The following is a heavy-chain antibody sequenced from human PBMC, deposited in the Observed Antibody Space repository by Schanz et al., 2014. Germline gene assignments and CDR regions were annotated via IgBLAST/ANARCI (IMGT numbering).Heavy chain of an antibody. Sequence: QVQLVQSGAEVKKPGASVKVSCKVSGSIFSKLLMHWVRQGPAKGLEWMGKINPSSGTTRIAQNFQGRLTVTRDTSTSTVNMELSSLRSEDTAVYYCARGGFFDSASFDSWGQGTLVTVSS. CDR1: GSIFSKLL. D-gene: IGHD3-22*01. V-gene: IGHV1-46*03. CDR2: INPSSGTT. J-gene: IGHJ4*02. CDR3: ARGGFFDSASFDS.